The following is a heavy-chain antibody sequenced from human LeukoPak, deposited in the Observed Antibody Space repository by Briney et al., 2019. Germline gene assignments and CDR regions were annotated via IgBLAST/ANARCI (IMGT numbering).Heavy chain of an antibody. CDR2: INPNSGGT. J-gene: IGHJ4*02. V-gene: IGHV1-2*02. CDR3: ATADIATYYYGPGSNHLPWY. Sequence: ASVKVSCNASGYTFTMYYVHGARQAPGQGLEWMGWINPNSGGTDYAQKFQGRVTMTRDTSISTAYMELSRLRSDDTAVYYCATADIATYYYGPGSNHLPWYWGQGTLVTVSS. D-gene: IGHD3-10*01. CDR1: GYTFTMYY.